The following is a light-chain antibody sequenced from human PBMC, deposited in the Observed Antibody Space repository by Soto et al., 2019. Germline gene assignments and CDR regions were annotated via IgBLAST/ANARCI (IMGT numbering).Light chain of an antibody. CDR2: GAT. V-gene: IGKV3-15*01. CDR3: QKDNNETMLT. J-gene: IGKJ4*01. Sequence: EIVVTQSPATLSVSPGERATLSCRASQSVSSDLAWYQQKPGEAPRLLIYGATTRATGIPARISGSGPGIGFTHTISSLQSEDLELYYCQKDNNETMLTVGGGTKVDI. CDR1: QSVSSD.